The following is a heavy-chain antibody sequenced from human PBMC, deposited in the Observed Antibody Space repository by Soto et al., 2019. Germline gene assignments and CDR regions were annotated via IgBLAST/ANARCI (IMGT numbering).Heavy chain of an antibody. J-gene: IGHJ3*02. V-gene: IGHV3-66*01. CDR3: ATSPGPSDAFDI. Sequence: EVQLVESGGGLVQPGGSLSLSCAASGFTVSSNYMSWVRQAPGKGLEWVSVIYSGGSTYYADSVKGRFTISRDNFKNPLYHQMNSLRAEDTAVYDCATSPGPSDAFDIWGQGTMVTVSS. CDR1: GFTVSSNY. CDR2: IYSGGST.